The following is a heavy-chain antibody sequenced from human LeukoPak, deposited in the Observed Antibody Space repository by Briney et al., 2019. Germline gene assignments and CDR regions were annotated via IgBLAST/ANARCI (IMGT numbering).Heavy chain of an antibody. V-gene: IGHV3-66*02. D-gene: IGHD3-10*02. CDR2: ISGSGIT. CDR1: GLTVSDNY. J-gene: IGHJ4*02. Sequence: PGGSLRLSCVVSGLTVSDNYMNWVRQAPGKGMEWVSVISGSGITYYTDSVQGRFSISRDNAKNTVYLQMNSLRPEDTAVYYCAHYVGGQGTLVTVSS. CDR3: AHYV.